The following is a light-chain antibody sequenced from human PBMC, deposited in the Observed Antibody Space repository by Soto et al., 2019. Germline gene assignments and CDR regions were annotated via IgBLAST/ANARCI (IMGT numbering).Light chain of an antibody. CDR3: CSLTTSAIYV. J-gene: IGLJ1*01. V-gene: IGLV2-14*03. CDR2: HVT. CDR1: SSDIGHYDY. Sequence: QSALTQPASVSGSPGQSITISCTGTSSDIGHYDYVSWYQQHPGQAPQLMIYHVTYRPSGVSNRYSGSKSGNSSSLTISGLQADADADYDCCSLTTSAIYVFGSGTKLTVL.